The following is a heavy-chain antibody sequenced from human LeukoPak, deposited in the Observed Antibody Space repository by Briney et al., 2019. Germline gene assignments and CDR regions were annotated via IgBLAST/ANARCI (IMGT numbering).Heavy chain of an antibody. V-gene: IGHV3-30*03. D-gene: IGHD2-8*01. CDR1: GFTFSSFG. CDR3: ARGPERTGVGTRYYYDMDV. CDR2: ISNDGSNK. Sequence: PGRSLRLSCAASGFTFSSFGMHWVRQTPGKGLEWVAVISNDGSNKYYADSVKGRFTISRDNSKNTLYLQMNSLRAEDTAVYYCARGPERTGVGTRYYYDMDVWGQGTTVTVSS. J-gene: IGHJ6*02.